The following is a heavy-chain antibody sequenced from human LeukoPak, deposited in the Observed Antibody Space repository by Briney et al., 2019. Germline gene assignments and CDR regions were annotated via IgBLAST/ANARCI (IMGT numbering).Heavy chain of an antibody. V-gene: IGHV3-23*01. CDR1: GFTFSTYA. D-gene: IGHD1-26*01. CDR2: ITGNGGST. Sequence: GGSLRLSCAASGFTFSTYAMTWVRQAPGNGLEWVSSITGNGGSTYYADSVKGRFTISRDNSKNTLYLQMNSLRAEDTAVYHCARDSGSYLQPTDYWGQGTLVTVSS. CDR3: ARDSGSYLQPTDY. J-gene: IGHJ4*02.